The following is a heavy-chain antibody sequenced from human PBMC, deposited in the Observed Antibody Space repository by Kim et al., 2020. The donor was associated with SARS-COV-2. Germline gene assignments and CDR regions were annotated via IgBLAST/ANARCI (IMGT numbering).Heavy chain of an antibody. CDR3: ARGGAHTSAATRFDY. J-gene: IGHJ4*02. D-gene: IGHD2-15*01. V-gene: IGHV4-59*01. CDR1: GGSMSRYY. CDR2: IFYGGSI. Sequence: SETLSLTCTGSGGSMSRYYWSLLRQRAWALLEWDGSIFYGGSINHYPSIEGRVTLSVDTSKTQFSLRLNSVTAADTAVYFCARGGAHTSAATRFDYWGQGTLLTVSS.